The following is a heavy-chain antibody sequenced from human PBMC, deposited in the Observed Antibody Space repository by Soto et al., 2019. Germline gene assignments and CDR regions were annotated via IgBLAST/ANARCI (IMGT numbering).Heavy chain of an antibody. CDR1: GGSFSGYY. CDR3: ARGPTQWLRLGLDI. D-gene: IGHD5-12*01. V-gene: IGHV4-34*01. J-gene: IGHJ3*02. CDR2: INHSGST. Sequence: PSETLSLTCAVYGGSFSGYYWSWIRQPPGKGLEWIGEINHSGSTNYNPSLKSRVTISVDTSKNQFSLKLSSVTAADTAVYYCARGPTQWLRLGLDIWGQGTMVTVSS.